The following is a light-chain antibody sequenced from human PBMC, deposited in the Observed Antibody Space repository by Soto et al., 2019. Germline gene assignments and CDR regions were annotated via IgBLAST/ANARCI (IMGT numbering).Light chain of an antibody. J-gene: IGLJ2*01. CDR1: SSDVGGYNY. CDR2: DVS. Sequence: QSALTQPASVSGSPGQSITISCTGTSSDVGGYNYVSWYQQHPGKAPKLMIYDVSNRPSGVSNRFSGSKSGNTDSLTISGLQAEDEADYDCSSYTSSRTYVLFGGGTQLTVL. V-gene: IGLV2-14*01. CDR3: SSYTSSRTYVL.